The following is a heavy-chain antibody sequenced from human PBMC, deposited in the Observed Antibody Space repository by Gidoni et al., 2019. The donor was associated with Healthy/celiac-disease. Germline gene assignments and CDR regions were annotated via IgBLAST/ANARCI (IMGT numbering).Heavy chain of an antibody. V-gene: IGHV3-23*01. D-gene: IGHD6-13*01. J-gene: IGHJ6*02. CDR1: GFTFSSYA. CDR2: IRGSGGST. CDR3: AKDGAAAHLGSNYGMDV. Sequence: EVQLLEAGGGLVQPGGSLRLPCPASGFTFSSYAMSWVRQAPGKGLEWVSAIRGSGGSTYYADSVKGRFTISRDNSKNTLYLQMNSLRAEDTAVYYCAKDGAAAHLGSNYGMDVWGQGTTVTVSS.